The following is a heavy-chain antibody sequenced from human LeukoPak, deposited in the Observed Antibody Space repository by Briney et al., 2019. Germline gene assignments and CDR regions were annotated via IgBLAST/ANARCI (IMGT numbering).Heavy chain of an antibody. CDR2: IKQDGSEK. CDR3: ARGSGYYLGHFDY. CDR1: GFTFSTYW. D-gene: IGHD3-22*01. Sequence: PGGSLRLSCAASGFTFSTYWMSWVRQAPGEGREWVANIKQDGSEKYYVDSVKGRFTISRDNAKNSLYLQMNSLRAEDTAVYYCARGSGYYLGHFDYWGQGTLVTVSS. V-gene: IGHV3-7*01. J-gene: IGHJ4*02.